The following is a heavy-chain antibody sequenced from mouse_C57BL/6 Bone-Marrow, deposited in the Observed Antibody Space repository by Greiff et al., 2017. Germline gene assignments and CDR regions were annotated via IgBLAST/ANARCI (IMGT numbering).Heavy chain of an antibody. CDR3: TTGGLHYGTGFDY. CDR1: GFNIKDDY. V-gene: IGHV14-4*01. D-gene: IGHD1-1*01. J-gene: IGHJ2*01. CDR2: IDPENGDT. Sequence: VQLQQSGAELVRPGASVKLSCTASGFNIKDDYMHWVKQRPEQGLEWIGWIDPENGDTEYASKFQGKATITADTSSNTAYLQLSSLTSEDTAVYYCTTGGLHYGTGFDYWGQGTTRTVSS.